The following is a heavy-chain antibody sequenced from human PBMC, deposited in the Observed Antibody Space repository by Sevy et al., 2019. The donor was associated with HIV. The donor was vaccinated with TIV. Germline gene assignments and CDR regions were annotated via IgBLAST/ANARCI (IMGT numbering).Heavy chain of an antibody. CDR3: ARPLRLGELWGMDV. Sequence: SETLSLNCIVSGGSISGSSYYWAWLRQPPGKGLEWIGSIYYSGTTYYSPSLKSRLIIYIDTSKNQFSLRLTSVTAADTAVYYCARPLRLGELWGMDVWGQGTTVTVSS. D-gene: IGHD3-16*01. CDR2: IYYSGTT. V-gene: IGHV4-39*01. J-gene: IGHJ6*02. CDR1: GGSISGSSYY.